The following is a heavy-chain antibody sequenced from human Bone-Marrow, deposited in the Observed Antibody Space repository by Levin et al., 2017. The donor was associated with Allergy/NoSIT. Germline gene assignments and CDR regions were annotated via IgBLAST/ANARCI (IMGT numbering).Heavy chain of an antibody. CDR1: GFTFTGYG. Sequence: RSGGSLRLSCEASGFTFTGYGMHWVRQAPGKGLEHVAGIDNTGGRTSYANSVKGRFTISRDNSKNTLFLQMGSLRAEDMAVYYCARDPHYEYVWGIHRSAAYFDYWGQGILVTVSS. D-gene: IGHD3-16*02. CDR3: ARDPHYEYVWGIHRSAAYFDY. V-gene: IGHV3-64*01. CDR2: IDNTGGRT. J-gene: IGHJ4*02.